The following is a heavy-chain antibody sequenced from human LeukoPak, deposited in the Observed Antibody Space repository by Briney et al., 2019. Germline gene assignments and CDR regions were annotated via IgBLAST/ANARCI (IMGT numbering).Heavy chain of an antibody. CDR1: GFTFSSYA. CDR2: ISGSGGST. CDR3: AKDLSKSRITMVRGVPSPSHY. V-gene: IGHV3-23*01. D-gene: IGHD3-10*01. Sequence: GGSLRLSCAASGFTFSSYAMSWVRQAPGKGLEWVSAISGSGGSTYYADSVKGRFTISRDNSKNTLYLQMNSLRAEDTAVYYCAKDLSKSRITMVRGVPSPSHYWGQGTLVTVSS. J-gene: IGHJ4*02.